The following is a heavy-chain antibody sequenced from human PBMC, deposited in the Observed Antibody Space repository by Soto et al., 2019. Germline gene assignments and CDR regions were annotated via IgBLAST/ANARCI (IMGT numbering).Heavy chain of an antibody. CDR3: ASGASRWYPYFFDS. CDR1: EGTFNSYA. Sequence: QAQVVQSGAEVRKPGSSVKLSCKAAEGTFNSYAIAWVRQAPGQGLEWMGGIIPYYNTLNYAQKFQDRVTITADDSTNTVYMELSSLRSDDTAVYFCASGASRWYPYFFDSWAQGTLVTVSS. J-gene: IGHJ4*02. D-gene: IGHD6-13*01. V-gene: IGHV1-69*01. CDR2: IIPYYNTL.